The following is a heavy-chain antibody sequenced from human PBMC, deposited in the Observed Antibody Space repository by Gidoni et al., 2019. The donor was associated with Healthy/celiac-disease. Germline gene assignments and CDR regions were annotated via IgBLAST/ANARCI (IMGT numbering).Heavy chain of an antibody. V-gene: IGHV3-33*01. CDR2: IWYDGSNK. J-gene: IGHJ4*02. CDR3: AREEYYYDSSGYYAVDY. D-gene: IGHD3-22*01. Sequence: WVAVIWYDGSNKYYADSVKGRFTISRDNAKNTRYLQMNSLRAEDTAVYYCAREEYYYDSSGYYAVDYWGQGTLVTVSS.